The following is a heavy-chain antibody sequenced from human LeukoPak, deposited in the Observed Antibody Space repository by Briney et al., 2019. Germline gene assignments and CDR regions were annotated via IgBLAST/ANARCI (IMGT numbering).Heavy chain of an antibody. CDR3: AIPPGYSSGWGDY. D-gene: IGHD6-19*01. CDR2: ISSSSSYI. J-gene: IGHJ4*02. Sequence: GGSLRLSCAASGFTFSSYGMHWVRQAPGKGLEWVSSISSSSSYIYYADSVKGRFTISRDNAKNSLYLQMNSLRAEDTAVYYCAIPPGYSSGWGDYWGQGTLVTVSS. V-gene: IGHV3-21*01. CDR1: GFTFSSYG.